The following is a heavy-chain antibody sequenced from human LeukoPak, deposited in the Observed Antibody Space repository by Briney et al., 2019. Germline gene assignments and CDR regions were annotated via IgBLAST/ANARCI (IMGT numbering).Heavy chain of an antibody. CDR2: IFYSGST. D-gene: IGHD6-13*01. CDR3: ASHMEIAGAGNFFDY. V-gene: IGHV4-39*01. J-gene: IGHJ4*02. CDR1: GVSISSIGVY. Sequence: SETLSLSCAVSGVSISSIGVYWGWIGQRPGRGLEWVWNIFYSGSTYYNPSLKSRVTISVDTSKNQFSLRLSSVTAADTAVYYCASHMEIAGAGNFFDYWGQGTLVTVSS.